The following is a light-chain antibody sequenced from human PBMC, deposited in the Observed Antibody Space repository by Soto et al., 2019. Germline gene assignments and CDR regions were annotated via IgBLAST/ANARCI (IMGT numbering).Light chain of an antibody. J-gene: IGKJ1*01. CDR1: QGIIAY. CDR3: QKYNSAPQT. CDR2: AAS. Sequence: DIQMTQSPSSLSASVGDRVTITCRASQGIIAYLAWYQQKPGKAPKLLIYAASTLQSGVPSRFSGSGAGTDFTLTISGLQPEDVATYFCQKYNSAPQTFGQGTKVEIK. V-gene: IGKV1-27*01.